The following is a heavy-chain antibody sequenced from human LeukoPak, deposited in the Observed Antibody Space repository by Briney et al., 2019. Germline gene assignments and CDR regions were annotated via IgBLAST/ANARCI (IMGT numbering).Heavy chain of an antibody. CDR1: GYTFTGYY. CDR2: INPTSGDT. J-gene: IGHJ3*02. V-gene: IGHV1-2*02. D-gene: IGHD7-27*01. Sequence: ASVKVSCKASGYTFTGYYMNWVRQAPGQGLEWMGWINPTSGDTNYLQKFQGRVIMTRDTSISTAYMELSRVRSDDTAVYYCARGDGDGPARRAFDIWGQGTMVTVSS. CDR3: ARGDGDGPARRAFDI.